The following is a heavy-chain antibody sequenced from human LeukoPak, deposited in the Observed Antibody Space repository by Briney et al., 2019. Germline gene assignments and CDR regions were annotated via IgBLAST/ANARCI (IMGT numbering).Heavy chain of an antibody. CDR3: AKESPYRAPTRTYYFDY. CDR1: GFTFSSYA. Sequence: ERSLRLSCAASGFTFSSYAMHWVRQAPGKGLEWVAVISYDGSNKYYADSVKGRFTISRDNSKNTLYLQMNSLRAEDTAVYYCAKESPYRAPTRTYYFDYWGQGTLVTVSS. D-gene: IGHD1-14*01. CDR2: ISYDGSNK. V-gene: IGHV3-30-3*01. J-gene: IGHJ4*02.